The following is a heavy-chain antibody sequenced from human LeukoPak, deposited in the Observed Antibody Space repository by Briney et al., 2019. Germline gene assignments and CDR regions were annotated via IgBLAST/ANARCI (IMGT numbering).Heavy chain of an antibody. D-gene: IGHD4-23*01. CDR1: GASISSTRYF. CDR3: ARGRGGNSGDD. Sequence: PSETLSLTCTVSGASISSTRYFWGWIRQPPGKGLEWIGEINHSGGTNYNPSLKSRVTISLDTSKNQFSLKLSSVTAADTAVYYCARGRGGNSGDDWGQGTLVIVSS. J-gene: IGHJ4*02. V-gene: IGHV4-39*07. CDR2: INHSGGT.